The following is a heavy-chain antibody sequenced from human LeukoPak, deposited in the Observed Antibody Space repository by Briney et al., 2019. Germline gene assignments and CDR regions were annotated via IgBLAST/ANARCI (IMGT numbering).Heavy chain of an antibody. V-gene: IGHV1-69*06. CDR3: ARVRKYGGYARGNWFDP. CDR1: GGTFSSYA. CDR2: IIPIFGTA. J-gene: IGHJ5*02. D-gene: IGHD4-17*01. Sequence: SVKVSCKASGGTFSSYAISWVRQAPGQGLEWMGGIIPIFGTANNAQKFQGSVTITADKSMSTAYMELSSLRSEGTAVYYCARVRKYGGYARGNWFDPWGQGTLVTVSS.